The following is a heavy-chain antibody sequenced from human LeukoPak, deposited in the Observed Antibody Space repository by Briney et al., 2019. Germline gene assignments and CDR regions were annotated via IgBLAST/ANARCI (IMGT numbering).Heavy chain of an antibody. D-gene: IGHD3-22*01. CDR1: GFAFSIYG. Sequence: PGGSLRLSCAASGFAFSIYGMGWVRQAPGKGLEWVSVIYSGGSTYYADSVKGRFTISRDNSKNTLYLQMNSLRAEDTAVYYCARVVDVYYDSSGYYVDWGQGTLVTVSS. CDR3: ARVVDVYYDSSGYYVD. CDR2: IYSGGST. V-gene: IGHV3-53*01. J-gene: IGHJ4*02.